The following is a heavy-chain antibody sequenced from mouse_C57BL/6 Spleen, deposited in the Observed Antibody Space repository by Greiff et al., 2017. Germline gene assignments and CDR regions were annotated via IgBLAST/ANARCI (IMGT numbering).Heavy chain of an antibody. CDR3: ARKGIYYDYDDPYWYFDV. D-gene: IGHD2-4*01. J-gene: IGHJ1*03. Sequence: VQLVESGPGLVQPSQSLSITCTVSGFSLTTYGVHWVRQSPGKGLEWLGVIWSGGSTDYNAAIISRLSISKDNSKSQVFFKMNSLQADDTAIYYCARKGIYYDYDDPYWYFDVWGTGTTVTVSS. CDR2: IWSGGST. CDR1: GFSLTTYG. V-gene: IGHV2-2*01.